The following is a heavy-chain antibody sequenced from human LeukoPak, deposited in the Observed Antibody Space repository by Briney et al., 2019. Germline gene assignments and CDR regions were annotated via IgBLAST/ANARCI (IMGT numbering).Heavy chain of an antibody. J-gene: IGHJ4*02. CDR2: INPSGGST. D-gene: IGHD4-17*01. Sequence: ASVKVSCKASGYTFTSYYMQWVRQAPRQGLEWMGIINPSGGSTSYAEKFQGRVTMTTDTSTSTAYMELRSLRSDDTAVYNCATTGNGYWGQGTLVTVSS. V-gene: IGHV1-46*01. CDR1: GYTFTSYY. CDR3: ATTGNGY.